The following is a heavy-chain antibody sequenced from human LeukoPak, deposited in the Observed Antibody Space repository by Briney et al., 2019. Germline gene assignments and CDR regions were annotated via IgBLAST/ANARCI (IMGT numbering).Heavy chain of an antibody. J-gene: IGHJ4*02. V-gene: IGHV4-4*07. Sequence: SETLSLTCTVSGGSISSYYWSWIRQPAGKGLEWIGRIYTSGGTNYNPSLKGRVTMSVDTSKNQFSLKLSSVTAADTAVYYCARARAYGDYFDYWGQGTLVTVSS. CDR3: ARARAYGDYFDY. CDR1: GGSISSYY. D-gene: IGHD4-17*01. CDR2: IYTSGGT.